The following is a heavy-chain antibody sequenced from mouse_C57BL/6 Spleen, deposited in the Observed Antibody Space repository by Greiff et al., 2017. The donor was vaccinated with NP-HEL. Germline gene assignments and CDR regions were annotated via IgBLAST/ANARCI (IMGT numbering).Heavy chain of an antibody. Sequence: QVQLQQPGAELVKPGASVKLSCTASGYTFTSYWMHWVKQRPGRGLEWIGRIDPNSGGTKYNEKFKSKATLTVDKPSSTDYMHLRSLTSEEAAVYYCARGTTVVAQYWYFDVWGTGTTVTVSS. V-gene: IGHV1-72*01. CDR2: IDPNSGGT. CDR3: ARGTTVVAQYWYFDV. D-gene: IGHD1-1*01. J-gene: IGHJ1*03. CDR1: GYTFTSYW.